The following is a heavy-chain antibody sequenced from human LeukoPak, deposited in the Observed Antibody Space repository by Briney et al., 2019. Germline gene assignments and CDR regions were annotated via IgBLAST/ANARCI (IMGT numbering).Heavy chain of an antibody. CDR3: ARVYYSSPRAWFDY. V-gene: IGHV1-69*06. D-gene: IGHD6-13*01. CDR2: IIPIFGTA. J-gene: IGHJ5*01. Sequence: SVKVSCKASGYTFTSYGISWVRQAPGQGLEWMGGIIPIFGTANYAQKFQGRVTITADKSTSTAYMELSSLRSEDSAVYYCARVYYSSPRAWFDYWGQGTLVTVSS. CDR1: GYTFTSYG.